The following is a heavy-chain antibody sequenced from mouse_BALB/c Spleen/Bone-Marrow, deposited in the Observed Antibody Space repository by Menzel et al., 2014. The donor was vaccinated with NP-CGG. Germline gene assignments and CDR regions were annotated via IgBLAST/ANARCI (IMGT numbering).Heavy chain of an antibody. CDR2: ISNGSSPI. J-gene: IGHJ4*01. V-gene: IGHV5-17*02. D-gene: IGHD2-4*01. CDR3: ARKGAMITHYYAMDY. Sequence: EVKVVESGGGLVQPGGSRKLSCAASGFTFSSFGMHWVRQAPEKGLEWVAYISNGSSPIYYADTVKGRFTISRDNPKNTLFLQMTCLRSEDTAMYYCARKGAMITHYYAMDYWGQGTSVTVSS. CDR1: GFTFSSFG.